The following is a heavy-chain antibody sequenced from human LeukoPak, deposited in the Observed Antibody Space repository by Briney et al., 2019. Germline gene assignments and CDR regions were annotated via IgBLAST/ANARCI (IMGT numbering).Heavy chain of an antibody. D-gene: IGHD2-2*01. CDR3: ARDGPTAAPFDY. V-gene: IGHV1-46*01. J-gene: IGHJ4*02. CDR1: GYRSTSYD. Sequence: ASVKVSCKASGYRSTSYDMHWVRQAPGQGLEWMGIINPSGGSTSYAQRFQGRVAMTRDTSTTTVYVEVNSLTSEDTTVYFCARDGPTAAPFDYWGQGTLVTVSS. CDR2: INPSGGST.